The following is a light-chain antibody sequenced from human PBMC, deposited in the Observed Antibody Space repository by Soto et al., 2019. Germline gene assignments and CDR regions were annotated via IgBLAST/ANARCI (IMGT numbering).Light chain of an antibody. J-gene: IGKJ4*01. Sequence: DIQLTQSPSFLSASVGDTVTITCRASQGMSTYLAWYQQKPGKVPKLLIRSASTLQIGVPPRFSDGGSGTEFTLTISTLQPDDSGIYYCQQLNGYQLAFGGGTNVEIK. V-gene: IGKV1-9*01. CDR1: QGMSTY. CDR2: SAS. CDR3: QQLNGYQLA.